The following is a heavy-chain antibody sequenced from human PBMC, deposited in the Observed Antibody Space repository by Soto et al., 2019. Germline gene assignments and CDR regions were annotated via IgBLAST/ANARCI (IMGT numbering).Heavy chain of an antibody. CDR2: IYPGDSDT. J-gene: IGHJ6*02. CDR1: GYSFTSYW. CDR3: ARRSGSYYRYYYYYGMDV. Sequence: GESLKISCKGSGYSFTSYWIGWVRQMPGKGLEWMGIIYPGDSDTRYSPSFQGQVTISADKSISTAYLQWSSLKASGTAMYYCARRSGSYYRYYYYYGMDVWGQGTTVTAP. V-gene: IGHV5-51*01. D-gene: IGHD1-26*01.